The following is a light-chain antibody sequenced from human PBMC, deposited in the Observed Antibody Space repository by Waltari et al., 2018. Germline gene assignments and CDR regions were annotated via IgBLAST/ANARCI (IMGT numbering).Light chain of an antibody. V-gene: IGKV4-1*01. Sequence: DIVMTQSPDSLAVSLGERATLYRQSSQSVLYSSNNQNFLARYQQKPGQPPKLLIYWASTRESGVPDRFSGSGSGTDFTLTISSLQAEDVAVYYCQQYYSTPWSFGQGTKVEIK. CDR3: QQYYSTPWS. CDR1: QSVLYSSNNQNF. CDR2: WAS. J-gene: IGKJ1*01.